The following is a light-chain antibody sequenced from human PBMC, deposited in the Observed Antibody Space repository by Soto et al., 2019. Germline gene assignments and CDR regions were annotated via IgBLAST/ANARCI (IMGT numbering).Light chain of an antibody. V-gene: IGKV3-11*01. CDR3: QQRNDWPLLT. J-gene: IGKJ4*01. CDR2: DAS. CDR1: QSVNRY. Sequence: EIVLTQSPATLSLSPGETATLSCRASQSVNRYLAWYQQKPGQAPRLFIYDASNRATGIPTRFSGSGSGTDFTLTIRSLEPEDFAVYYCQQRNDWPLLTFGGGTKVEIK.